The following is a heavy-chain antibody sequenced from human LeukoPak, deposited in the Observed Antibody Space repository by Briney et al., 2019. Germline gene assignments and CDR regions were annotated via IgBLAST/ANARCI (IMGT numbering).Heavy chain of an antibody. V-gene: IGHV1-69*05. CDR1: GGTFSSYA. CDR3: ARDGLAATKELDY. J-gene: IGHJ4*02. Sequence: GSSVKVSCKASGGTFSSYAISWVRQAPGQGLEWMGRIIPIFGTANYAQKFQGRVTITTDESTSTAYMEQSSLRSEDTAVYYCARDGLAATKELDYWGQGTLVTVSS. D-gene: IGHD2-15*01. CDR2: IIPIFGTA.